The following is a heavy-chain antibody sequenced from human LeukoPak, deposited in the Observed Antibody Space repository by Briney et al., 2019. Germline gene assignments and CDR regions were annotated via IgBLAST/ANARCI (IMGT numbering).Heavy chain of an antibody. V-gene: IGHV3-66*01. Sequence: GGSLRLSCAAFGVSVTNNPISWVGKPPGKGLERVSVIKSGGGGIYYADSVKGRFTISRDSSKSSVYLQLNSLRAEDTAVYYCARENDYHFDYWGQGTLVTVSS. CDR1: GVSVTNNP. CDR3: ARENDYHFDY. D-gene: IGHD4-11*01. J-gene: IGHJ4*02. CDR2: IKSGGGGI.